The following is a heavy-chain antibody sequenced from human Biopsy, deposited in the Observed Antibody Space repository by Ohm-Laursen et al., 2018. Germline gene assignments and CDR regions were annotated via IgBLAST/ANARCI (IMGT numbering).Heavy chain of an antibody. D-gene: IGHD3-9*01. J-gene: IGHJ1*01. CDR1: GGTFSNYG. CDR3: ATKLTGYFHH. Sequence: SSVKVSCKAPGGTFSNYGVNWVRQAPGQGLEWLGGNIPILGTGNYAQKFQDRVTVAADTSTSTATMELRSLRSDDTAVYYCATKLTGYFHHWGQGTLVIVFS. V-gene: IGHV1-69*06. CDR2: NIPILGTG.